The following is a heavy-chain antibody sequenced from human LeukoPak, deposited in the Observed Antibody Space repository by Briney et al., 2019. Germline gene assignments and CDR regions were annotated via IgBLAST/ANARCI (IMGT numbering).Heavy chain of an antibody. CDR2: INGDDSII. Sequence: GGSLRLSCAASGFTFSGHWMHWVRQTPGKGLVWVSHINGDDSIINYADSVKGRFTISRDDAKNTVYLQMNNLRAEDTAVYYCVRGGPSTWSWGQGTLVTVSS. V-gene: IGHV3-74*01. D-gene: IGHD2-15*01. J-gene: IGHJ5*02. CDR1: GFTFSGHW. CDR3: VRGGPSTWS.